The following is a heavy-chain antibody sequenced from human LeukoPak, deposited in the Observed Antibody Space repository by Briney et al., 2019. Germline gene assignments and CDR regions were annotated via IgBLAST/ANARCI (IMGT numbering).Heavy chain of an antibody. V-gene: IGHV4-59*08. CDR2: IHHSGST. Sequence: SETLSLACTVSGGSISSYYWSWIGQPPGKGLEWIGYIHHSGSTNYSPSLKSRVTISVDTSKNRFSLRLSSLTAADTAVYFCAGSGWSFDAFDFWGQGTMVTVSS. CDR1: GGSISSYY. J-gene: IGHJ3*01. CDR3: AGSGWSFDAFDF. D-gene: IGHD6-19*01.